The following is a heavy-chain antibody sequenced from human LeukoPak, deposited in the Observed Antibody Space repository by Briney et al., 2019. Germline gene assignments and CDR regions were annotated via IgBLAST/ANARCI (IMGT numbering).Heavy chain of an antibody. J-gene: IGHJ4*02. D-gene: IGHD6-13*01. CDR1: GFTFSSYG. CDR2: ISYDGSNK. V-gene: IGHV3-30*03. CDR3: ARSIAAAGRGDY. Sequence: GGSLRLSCAASGFTFSSYGMHWVRQAPGKGLEWVAVISYDGSNKYYADSVKGRFTISRDNSKNTLYLQMNSLRAEDTAVYYCARSIAAAGRGDYWGQGTLVTVSS.